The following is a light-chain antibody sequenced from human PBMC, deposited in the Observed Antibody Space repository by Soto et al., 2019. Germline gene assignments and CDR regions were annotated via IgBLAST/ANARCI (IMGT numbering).Light chain of an antibody. V-gene: IGKV3-20*01. CDR2: GAS. Sequence: EIGLTQAPSTLSSFPGDRVTLSCRASQAVSSSYLAWYQQKPGQAPRLLIYGASSRATGIPDRFSGSGSGTDFTLTISRLEPEDFAVYYCQQYGSSPLTFGGGTKVDIK. CDR3: QQYGSSPLT. CDR1: QAVSSSY. J-gene: IGKJ4*01.